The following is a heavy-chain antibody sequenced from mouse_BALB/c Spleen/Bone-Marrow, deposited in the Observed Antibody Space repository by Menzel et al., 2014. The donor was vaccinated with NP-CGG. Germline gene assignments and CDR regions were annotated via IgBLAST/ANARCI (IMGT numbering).Heavy chain of an antibody. CDR3: ARGGIYDGYSY. CDR2: IDPSTGYT. Sequence: VQLQQSGAELAKPRASVKMSCKASGYTFTNYWMHWVKQRPEQGLEWIGYIDPSTGYTEYNQKFKDKATLTADKSSSTAYMQLSSLTSEDSAVYYCARGGIYDGYSYWGQGTLVTVSA. D-gene: IGHD2-3*01. CDR1: GYTFTNYW. V-gene: IGHV1-7*01. J-gene: IGHJ3*01.